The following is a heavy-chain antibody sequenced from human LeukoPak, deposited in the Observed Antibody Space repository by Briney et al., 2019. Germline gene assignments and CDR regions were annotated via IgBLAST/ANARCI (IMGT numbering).Heavy chain of an antibody. V-gene: IGHV3-53*01. CDR3: AKGYNYAYEY. CDR2: IYSGGST. D-gene: IGHD5-18*01. Sequence: PGGSLRLSCAASGFTDRSSYMSWVSQAPGKGLEWVSLIYSGGSTYYAASVKSRFTISRDNSKNTLYLQMNSQRPEDTAVYYCAKGYNYAYEYWGQGTLVTVSS. J-gene: IGHJ4*02. CDR1: GFTDRSSY.